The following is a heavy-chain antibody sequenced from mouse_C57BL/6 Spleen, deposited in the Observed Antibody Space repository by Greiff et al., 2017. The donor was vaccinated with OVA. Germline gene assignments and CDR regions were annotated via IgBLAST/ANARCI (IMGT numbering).Heavy chain of an antibody. CDR2: FHPYNDDT. CDR3: ARGGDNYYGSSFDY. Sequence: VKLVESGAELVKPGASVKMSCKASGYTFTTYPIEWMKQNHGKSLEWIGNFHPYNDDTKYNEKFKGKATLTVEKSSSTVYLELSRLTSDDSAVYYCARGGDNYYGSSFDYWGQGTTLTVSS. V-gene: IGHV1-47*01. D-gene: IGHD1-1*01. CDR1: GYTFTTYP. J-gene: IGHJ2*01.